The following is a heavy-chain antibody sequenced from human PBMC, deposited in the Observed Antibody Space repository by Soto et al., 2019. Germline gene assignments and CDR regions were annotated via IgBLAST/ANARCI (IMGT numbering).Heavy chain of an antibody. CDR2: INAANGDT. Sequence: GASVKVSCKASGYTFTSYGIHWVRQAPGQRLEWMGWINAANGDTKYSPKFQGRVTITRDRSASTAYMELSSLRSEDTAVYYCVRRHVSATGIDWFDPWGQGTLVTVSS. V-gene: IGHV1-3*01. CDR1: GYTFTSYG. CDR3: VRRHVSATGIDWFDP. J-gene: IGHJ5*02. D-gene: IGHD6-13*01.